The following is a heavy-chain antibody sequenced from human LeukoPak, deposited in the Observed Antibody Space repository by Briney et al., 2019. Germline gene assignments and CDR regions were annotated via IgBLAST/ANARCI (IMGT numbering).Heavy chain of an antibody. J-gene: IGHJ4*02. CDR2: IKPDGSEK. CDR3: ARGRMAVAGSYEY. V-gene: IGHV3-7*05. D-gene: IGHD6-19*01. Sequence: GGSLRLSCAASGITFGSYWMTWVRQAPGKGLECVANIKPDGSEKHYVDSVEGRFTIYRDNAKNSLFLEMNSLRAEDTAVYYCARGRMAVAGSYEYWGQGTLVTVSS. CDR1: GITFGSYW.